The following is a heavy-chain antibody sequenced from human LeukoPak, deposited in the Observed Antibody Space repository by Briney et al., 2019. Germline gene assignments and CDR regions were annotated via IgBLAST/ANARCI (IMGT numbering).Heavy chain of an antibody. J-gene: IGHJ5*02. Sequence: TSETLSLTCSVSGGSISSGYWSWIRQPPGKRLEWIAYIYNSGRSNYNPSLKSRVTISLDTSKNQFSLKLSSVTAADTAVYYCAGGSGASWFDPWGQGTLVTVSS. CDR2: IYNSGRS. V-gene: IGHV4-59*01. D-gene: IGHD2-8*02. CDR3: AGGSGASWFDP. CDR1: GGSISSGY.